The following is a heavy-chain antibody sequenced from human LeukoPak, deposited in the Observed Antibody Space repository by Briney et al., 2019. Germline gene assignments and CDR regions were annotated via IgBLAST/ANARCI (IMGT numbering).Heavy chain of an antibody. V-gene: IGHV3-23*01. CDR2: ISGSGVNT. CDR3: AKDLAYSNYDLKYGMDV. CDR1: GFTFNNAW. D-gene: IGHD4-11*01. Sequence: GGSLRLSCAASGFTFNNAWMSWVRQAPGKGLEWVSGISGSGVNTYYADSVKGRFTISRDNSKNTLYLQMNSLRAEDTAVYYCAKDLAYSNYDLKYGMDVWGQGTTVTVSS. J-gene: IGHJ6*02.